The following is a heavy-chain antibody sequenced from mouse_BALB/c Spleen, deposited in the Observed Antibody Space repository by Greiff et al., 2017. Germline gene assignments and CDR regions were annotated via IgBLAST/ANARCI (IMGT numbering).Heavy chain of an antibody. J-gene: IGHJ4*01. CDR2: ISDGGSYT. CDR3: ARDRTEYDYDSYAMDY. CDR1: GFTFSDYY. D-gene: IGHD2-4*01. V-gene: IGHV5-4*02. Sequence: EVNLVESGGGLVKPGGSLKLSCAASGFTFSDYYMYWVRQTPEKRLEWVATISDGGSYTYYPDSVKGRFTISRDNAKNNLYLQMSSLKSEDTAMYYCARDRTEYDYDSYAMDYWGQGTSVTVSS.